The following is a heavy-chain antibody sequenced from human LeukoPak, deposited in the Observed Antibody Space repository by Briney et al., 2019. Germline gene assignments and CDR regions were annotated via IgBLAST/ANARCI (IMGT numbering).Heavy chain of an antibody. V-gene: IGHV3-21*01. CDR3: ARSAAGTYY. Sequence: GGSLRLSCVASGFTFSSYSMNWVRQAPGKGLEWVSSISSSSSYKYYTDSVKGRFTISRDNAKNSLYLQMNSLRAEDTAVYYCARSAAGTYYWGQGTLVSVSS. CDR2: ISSSSSYK. J-gene: IGHJ4*02. D-gene: IGHD1-1*01. CDR1: GFTFSSYS.